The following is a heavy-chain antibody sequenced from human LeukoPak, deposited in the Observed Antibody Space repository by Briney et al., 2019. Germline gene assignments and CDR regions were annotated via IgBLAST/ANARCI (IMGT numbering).Heavy chain of an antibody. V-gene: IGHV4-39*07. Sequence: SETLSLTCTVSGGSISSSSYYWGWIRQPPGKGLEWIGSIYYSGSTYYNPSLKSRVTISVDTSKNQFSLKLSSVTAADTAVYYCARAKYDFWSGFNWFDPWGQGTLVTVSS. CDR2: IYYSGST. D-gene: IGHD3-3*01. J-gene: IGHJ5*02. CDR3: ARAKYDFWSGFNWFDP. CDR1: GGSISSSSYY.